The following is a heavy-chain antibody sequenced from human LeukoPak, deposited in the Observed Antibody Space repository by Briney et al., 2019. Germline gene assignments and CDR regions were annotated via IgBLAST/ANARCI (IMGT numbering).Heavy chain of an antibody. CDR3: ARDFDRTLYYGMDV. J-gene: IGHJ6*02. CDR2: ISSSSSYI. CDR1: GFTFSSYS. V-gene: IGHV3-21*01. Sequence: GGSLRLSCAASGFTFSSYSMNWVRQAPGKGLEWVSSISSSSSYIYYADSVKGRFTISRDNAKNSLYLQMNSLRAEDTAVYYCARDFDRTLYYGMDVWGQGTTVTVSS.